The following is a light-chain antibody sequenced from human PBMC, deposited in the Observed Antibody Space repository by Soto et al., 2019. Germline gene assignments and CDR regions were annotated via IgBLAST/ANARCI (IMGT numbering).Light chain of an antibody. J-gene: IGLJ3*02. CDR3: QAYDDSMTAVV. Sequence: QSVLTQPPSVSGAPRQRVTISCTGNNSKLRAGYDVHWYQQLPGAAPKLVSFGNRNQTSGVPERFSGSKSGTSATLAIPGLQAEDEADYDGQAYDDSMTAVVFGGGTKVTVL. CDR2: GNR. V-gene: IGLV1-40*01. CDR1: NSKLRAGYD.